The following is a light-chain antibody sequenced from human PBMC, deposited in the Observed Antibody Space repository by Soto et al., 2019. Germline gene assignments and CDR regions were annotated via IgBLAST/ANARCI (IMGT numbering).Light chain of an antibody. CDR2: DAS. CDR1: QSVSSY. Sequence: EIVLTQSPATLSLSPGERATLSCRASQSVSSYLAWYQQKPGQAPRLLIYDASNRATGIPARFSGSGSGTDFTLTISSLEPEEFAVYYCQQRSNWPPGYTFGQGTKVDIK. CDR3: QQRSNWPPGYT. V-gene: IGKV3-11*01. J-gene: IGKJ2*01.